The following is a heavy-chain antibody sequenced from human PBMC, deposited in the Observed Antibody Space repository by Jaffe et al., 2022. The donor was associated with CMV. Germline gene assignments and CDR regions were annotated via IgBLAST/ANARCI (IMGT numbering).Heavy chain of an antibody. CDR2: INPNSGGT. D-gene: IGHD1-26*01. J-gene: IGHJ3*02. CDR1: GYTFTGYY. V-gene: IGHV1-2*04. CDR3: AREGVGATHADAFDI. Sequence: QVQLVQSGAEVKKPGASVKVSCKASGYTFTGYYMHWVRQAPGQGLEWMGWINPNSGGTNYAQKFQGWVTMTRDTSISTAYMELSRLRSDDTAVYYCAREGVGATHADAFDIWGQGTMVTVSS.